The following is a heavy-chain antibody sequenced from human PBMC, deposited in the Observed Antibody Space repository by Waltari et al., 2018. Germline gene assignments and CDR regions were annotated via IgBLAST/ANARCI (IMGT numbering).Heavy chain of an antibody. CDR2: IKEDGSET. CDR3: TRNALYYETNGPQRGGEY. J-gene: IGHJ4*02. V-gene: IGHV3-7*01. CDR1: GFTFITQE. Sequence: EVQLVESGGDLVRPGGSLKLSCAASGFTFITQESAGVRKAPGRGLEWVASIKEDGSETYWADSRKGRCTISRENVNNSLYLQMNGLRAEDTAVYHCTRNALYYETNGPQRGGEYWGQGTLVTVSS. D-gene: IGHD3-22*01.